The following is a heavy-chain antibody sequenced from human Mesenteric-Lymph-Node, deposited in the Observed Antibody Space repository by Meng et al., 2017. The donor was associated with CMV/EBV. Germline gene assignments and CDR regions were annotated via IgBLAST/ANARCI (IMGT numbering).Heavy chain of an antibody. J-gene: IGHJ4*02. CDR2: IRYDGSNK. V-gene: IGHV3-30*02. CDR1: GITFSSYG. Sequence: GESLKISCAASGITFSSYGMHWVRQAPGKGLEWVAFIRYDGSNKYYADSVKGRFTISRDNSKNTLYLQLTSLRTEDTAVYYCAKDRSGRGTSSLDYWGQGTPVTVSS. CDR3: AKDRSGRGTSSLDY. D-gene: IGHD1-26*01.